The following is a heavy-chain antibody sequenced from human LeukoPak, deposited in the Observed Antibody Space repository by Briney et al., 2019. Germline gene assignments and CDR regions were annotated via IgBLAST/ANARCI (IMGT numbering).Heavy chain of an antibody. J-gene: IGHJ4*02. CDR3: ARDRGPFDSSGYYHYYFDY. CDR2: ISSSSSTI. D-gene: IGHD3-22*01. V-gene: IGHV3-48*04. CDR1: GFTFSSYG. Sequence: GGSLRLSCAASGFTFSSYGMTWVRQAPGKGLEWVSYISSSSSTIYYADSVKGRFTISRDNAKNSLYLQMNSLRAEDTAVYYCARDRGPFDSSGYYHYYFDYWGQGTLVTVSS.